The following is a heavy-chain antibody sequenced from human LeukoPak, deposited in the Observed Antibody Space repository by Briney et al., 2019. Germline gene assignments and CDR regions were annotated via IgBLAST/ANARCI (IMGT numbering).Heavy chain of an antibody. J-gene: IGHJ4*02. D-gene: IGHD4-17*01. Sequence: PGGSLRLSCAASGFTFSSYGMHWVRQAPGKGLEWVAFIRYAGSNKYYADSVKGRFTISRDNSKNTLYLQMNSLRAEDTAVYYCARLLSTVTTVRAPSDYWGQGTLVTVSS. CDR1: GFTFSSYG. V-gene: IGHV3-30*02. CDR3: ARLLSTVTTVRAPSDY. CDR2: IRYAGSNK.